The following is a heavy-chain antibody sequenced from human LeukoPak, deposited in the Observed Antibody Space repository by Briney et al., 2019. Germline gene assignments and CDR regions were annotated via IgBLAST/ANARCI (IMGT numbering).Heavy chain of an antibody. V-gene: IGHV3-48*02. J-gene: IGHJ4*02. CDR2: ITSGSSSI. CDR1: GFTFSSHS. Sequence: GGSLRLSCTASGFTFSSHSMNWVRQAPGKGLEWISYITSGSSSIFYADSVKGRFTISRDNAKNSLYLQMNSLRDEDTAVYYCARGMRGYANFDYWGQGTLVTVSS. CDR3: ARGMRGYANFDY. D-gene: IGHD3-3*01.